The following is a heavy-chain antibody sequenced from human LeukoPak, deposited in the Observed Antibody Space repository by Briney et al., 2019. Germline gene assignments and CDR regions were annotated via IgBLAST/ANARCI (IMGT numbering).Heavy chain of an antibody. D-gene: IGHD3-10*01. CDR1: GYTFTSYG. Sequence: ASVKVSCKASGYTFTSYGISWVRHAPGQGLEWMGWISAYNGNTNYAQKLQGRVTMTTDTSTSTAYMELRSLRSDDTAVYYCAKDVRELLWFGELLGYFDYWGEGTLVTVSS. V-gene: IGHV1-18*01. J-gene: IGHJ4*02. CDR2: ISAYNGNT. CDR3: AKDVRELLWFGELLGYFDY.